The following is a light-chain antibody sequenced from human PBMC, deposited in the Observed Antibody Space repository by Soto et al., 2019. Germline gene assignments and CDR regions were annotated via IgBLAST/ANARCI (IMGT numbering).Light chain of an antibody. CDR3: VTWDRSLSAYV. V-gene: IGLV1-51*02. CDR2: GND. J-gene: IGLJ1*01. CDR1: SSNIGSDS. Sequence: QSVLTQPPSVSAAPGQKVTISCSGSSSNIGSDSVSWYQQFPGTAPKLLIYGNDKRPSGIPDRFSGSKSGTSATLGITGLQTGDEADYYCVTWDRSLSAYVFGTGTKLTVL.